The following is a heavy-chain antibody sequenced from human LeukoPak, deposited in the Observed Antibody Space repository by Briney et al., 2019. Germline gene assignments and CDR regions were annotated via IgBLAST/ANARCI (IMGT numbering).Heavy chain of an antibody. CDR1: GFTFSSYS. CDR3: ARDSIGQAVAGPPRDY. Sequence: GGSLRLSCAASGFTFSSYSMNWVRQAPGKGLEWVSSISSSSSYIYYADSVKGRFTISRDNAKNSLYLQMNSLRAEDTAVYYCARDSIGQAVAGPPRDYWGQGTLVTVSS. V-gene: IGHV3-21*01. J-gene: IGHJ4*02. CDR2: ISSSSSYI. D-gene: IGHD6-13*01.